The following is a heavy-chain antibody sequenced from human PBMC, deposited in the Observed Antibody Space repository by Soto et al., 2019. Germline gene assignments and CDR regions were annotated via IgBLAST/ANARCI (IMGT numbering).Heavy chain of an antibody. CDR1: GGSIRSGGYY. CDR3: HINHFAYGMDV. D-gene: IGHD2-21*01. V-gene: IGHV4-31*03. J-gene: IGHJ6*02. Sequence: QVQLQASVPGLVKPSQTLSLTCTVSGGSIRSGGYYLSWIRKHPGKGLEWMGYIYYSGSTCYNPSLKSRVTRSVDTSKNQCSLKLSSVTATDPAVYYCHINHFAYGMDVWGQGTTVTVSS. CDR2: IYYSGST.